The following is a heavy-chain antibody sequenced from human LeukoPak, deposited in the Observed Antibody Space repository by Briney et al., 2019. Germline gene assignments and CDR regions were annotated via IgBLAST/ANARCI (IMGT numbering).Heavy chain of an antibody. CDR1: GFTFSNYA. CDR3: AELGITMIGGV. Sequence: GGSLRLSCAASGFTFSNYAMSWVRQAPGKGLEWVSAVSGSGSTIYYADSVKGRFTISRDNAKNSLYLQMNSLRAEDTAVYYCAELGITMIGGVWGKGTTVTISS. D-gene: IGHD3-10*02. V-gene: IGHV3-23*01. CDR2: VSGSGSTI. J-gene: IGHJ6*04.